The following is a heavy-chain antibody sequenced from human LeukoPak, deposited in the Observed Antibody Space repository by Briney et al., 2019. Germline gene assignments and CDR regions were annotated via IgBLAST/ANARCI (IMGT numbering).Heavy chain of an antibody. Sequence: GGSLRLSCAASGFTFSSYWMSWVRQAPGKGLEWVANIKQDGSEKYYVDSVKGRFTISRDNAKNSLYLQMNSLRAEDTAMYYCARAGIVVVIGDAFDIWGQGTMVTVSS. CDR3: ARAGIVVVIGDAFDI. J-gene: IGHJ3*02. CDR1: GFTFSSYW. V-gene: IGHV3-7*03. D-gene: IGHD3-22*01. CDR2: IKQDGSEK.